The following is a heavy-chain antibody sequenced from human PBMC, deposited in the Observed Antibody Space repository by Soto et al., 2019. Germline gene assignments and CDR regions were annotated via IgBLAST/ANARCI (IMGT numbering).Heavy chain of an antibody. V-gene: IGHV3-7*01. CDR1: GFTFSSYW. D-gene: IGHD2-2*01. CDR3: ARACSTSITGPPHWFDP. J-gene: IGHJ5*02. Sequence: GGSLRLSCAASGFTFSSYWMSWVRQAPGKGLEWVANIKQDGSEKYYVDSVKGRFTISRDNAKNSLYLQMNSLRAEDTAVYYCARACSTSITGPPHWFDPWGQGTLVTVSS. CDR2: IKQDGSEK.